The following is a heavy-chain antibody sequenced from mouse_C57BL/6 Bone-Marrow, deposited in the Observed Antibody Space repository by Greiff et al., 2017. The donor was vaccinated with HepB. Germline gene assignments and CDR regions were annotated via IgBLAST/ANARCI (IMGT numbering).Heavy chain of an antibody. V-gene: IGHV2-3*01. CDR1: GFALTSYG. CDR3: AKLGRDYAMDY. CDR2: IWGDGST. Sequence: VKVVESGPGLVAPSQSLSISCTVSGFALTSYGVSWVRQPPGKGLEWLGVIWGDGSTNNHSAIISRLSISKDNSKSQVFLILNSLQTDDTATYYCAKLGRDYAMDYWGRGTSVTVSS. J-gene: IGHJ4*01. D-gene: IGHD4-1*01.